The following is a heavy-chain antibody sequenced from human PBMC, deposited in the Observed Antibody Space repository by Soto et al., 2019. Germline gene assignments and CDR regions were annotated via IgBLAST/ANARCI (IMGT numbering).Heavy chain of an antibody. V-gene: IGHV4-4*02. D-gene: IGHD7-27*01. Sequence: SETLSLTCAVSGDSMTRSVWWTWVRQPPGKGLEWIGEVFHTGNTNYNPSLKSRVTMSVDKSTNEFSLKVTSVTAADTAIYYCARKAWVRFDYWGQGALVTVS. CDR2: VFHTGNT. J-gene: IGHJ4*02. CDR1: GDSMTRSVW. CDR3: ARKAWVRFDY.